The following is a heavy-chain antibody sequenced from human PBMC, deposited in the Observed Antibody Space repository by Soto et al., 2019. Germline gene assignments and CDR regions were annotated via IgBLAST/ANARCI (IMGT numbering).Heavy chain of an antibody. CDR1: GSTFTSYA. D-gene: IGHD5-18*01. J-gene: IGHJ3*02. V-gene: IGHV1-3*01. CDR2: INAGNGNT. CDR3: ARDRGGRIQLWSKCDAFDI. Sequence: ASVKVSCKASGSTFTSYAMHWVRQAPGQRLEWMGWINAGNGNTKYSQKFQGRVTITRDTSASTAYMELSSLRSEDTAVYYCARDRGGRIQLWSKCDAFDIWGQGTMVTVSS.